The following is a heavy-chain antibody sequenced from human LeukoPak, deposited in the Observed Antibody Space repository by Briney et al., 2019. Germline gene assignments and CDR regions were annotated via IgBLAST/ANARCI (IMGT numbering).Heavy chain of an antibody. J-gene: IGHJ6*04. Sequence: PGGSLGLSCAASGFTFNNYWMNWVRQAPGKGLEWVAIIKQDGSEQYYVDSVRGRFTISRDNAKNSLYLQMNSLRAEDTAVYYCARHHFSTPPSATVTVGVDVWGRGTAVTVSS. D-gene: IGHD4-17*01. CDR1: GFTFNNYW. CDR3: ARHHFSTPPSATVTVGVDV. V-gene: IGHV3-7*03. CDR2: IKQDGSEQ.